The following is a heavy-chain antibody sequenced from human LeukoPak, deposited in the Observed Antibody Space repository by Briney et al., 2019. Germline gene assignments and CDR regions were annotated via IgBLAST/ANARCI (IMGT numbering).Heavy chain of an antibody. J-gene: IGHJ6*04. CDR3: ARTVVPAAIPYYYYGMDV. Sequence: GSSVKVSCKASGGTFSSYAISWVRQAPGQGLEWMGGIIPIFGTANYAQKFQGRVTITADKSTSTAYMELSSLRSGDTAVYYCARTVVPAAIPYYYYGMDVWGKGTTVTVSS. D-gene: IGHD2-2*01. CDR1: GGTFSSYA. CDR2: IIPIFGTA. V-gene: IGHV1-69*06.